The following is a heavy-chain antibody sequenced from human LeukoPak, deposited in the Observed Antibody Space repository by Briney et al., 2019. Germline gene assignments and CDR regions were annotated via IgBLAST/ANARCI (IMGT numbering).Heavy chain of an antibody. CDR2: ISGSGDIT. CDR3: ARDRGGFYYFDY. D-gene: IGHD3-10*01. Sequence: GGSLRLSCAVSGFTFSNHAMTWVRQAPGKGLEWVSVISGSGDITYYADSVKGRFSISRDNSKNTLYLQMNSLRAEDTAVYYCARDRGGFYYFDYWGQGTLVTVSS. J-gene: IGHJ4*02. V-gene: IGHV3-23*01. CDR1: GFTFSNHA.